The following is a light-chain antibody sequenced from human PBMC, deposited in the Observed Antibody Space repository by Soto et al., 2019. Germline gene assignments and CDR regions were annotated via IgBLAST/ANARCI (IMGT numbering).Light chain of an antibody. CDR2: STS. CDR1: RAIRNK. CDR3: QMCDAAPFT. J-gene: IGKJ3*01. Sequence: DFQMTQSPSSLSASVGDRVTITCRASRAIRNKLAWYQQKPGKLPQLLIYSTSTLQSGVPSRFSGSGSGTDFTLTISSLHPEDVGTYYCQMCDAAPFTFGPGTTVDIK. V-gene: IGKV1-27*01.